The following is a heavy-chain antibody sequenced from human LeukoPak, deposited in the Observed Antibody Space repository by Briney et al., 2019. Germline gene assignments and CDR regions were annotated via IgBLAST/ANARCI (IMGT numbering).Heavy chain of an antibody. CDR1: GYTFTSYG. Sequence: ASVTVSCKASGYTFTSYGISWVRQAPGQGLEWMGWISAYNGNTNYAQKLQGRVTMTTDTSTSTAYMELRSLRSDDTAVYYCARAPNCGGGSCYSDYWGQGTLVTVSS. J-gene: IGHJ4*02. CDR2: ISAYNGNT. V-gene: IGHV1-18*01. D-gene: IGHD2-15*01. CDR3: ARAPNCGGGSCYSDY.